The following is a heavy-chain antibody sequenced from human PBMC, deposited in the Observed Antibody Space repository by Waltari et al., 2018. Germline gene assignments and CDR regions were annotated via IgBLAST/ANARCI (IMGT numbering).Heavy chain of an antibody. V-gene: IGHV4-34*02. CDR2: VNHSGKT. J-gene: IGHJ4*02. D-gene: IGHD3-10*02. CDR1: GGSFSGYY. Sequence: QVQLQQWGAGLLKPSATLSLPCAVHGGSFSGYYCPWNRQPPAKGLGWIGEVNHSGKTNHNPSLKSRVSISIDSSKNQLCLKLSSMTAADTTVYYWARVFKQHHVDYWGQGTLVTVSS. CDR3: ARVFKQHHVDY.